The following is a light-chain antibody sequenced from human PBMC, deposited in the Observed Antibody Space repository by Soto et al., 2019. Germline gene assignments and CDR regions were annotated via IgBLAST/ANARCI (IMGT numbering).Light chain of an antibody. V-gene: IGKV3-15*01. J-gene: IGKJ1*01. CDR2: GAS. CDR1: QSVSNN. CDR3: QQYYHWPRT. Sequence: DIVLTQSPGTLSLSPGERATVSCRASQSVSNNLAWYQQKPGQAPRRLIYGASTRATGVPDRFTGSGSGTDFILTITSLQSEDFGIYYCQQYYHWPRTFGQGTKVDIK.